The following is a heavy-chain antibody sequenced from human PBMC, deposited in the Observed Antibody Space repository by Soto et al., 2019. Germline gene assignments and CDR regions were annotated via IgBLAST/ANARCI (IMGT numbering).Heavy chain of an antibody. CDR2: IDPSDSYT. Sequence: GESLKISCKGSGYSFTSYWISWVRQMPGKGLEWMGRIDPSDSYTNYSPSFQGHVTISADKSISTAYLQWSSLKASDTAMYYCARFVRSSSSVVWFGPWGQGTLVTVSS. J-gene: IGHJ5*02. CDR3: ARFVRSSSSVVWFGP. V-gene: IGHV5-10-1*01. CDR1: GYSFTSYW. D-gene: IGHD6-6*01.